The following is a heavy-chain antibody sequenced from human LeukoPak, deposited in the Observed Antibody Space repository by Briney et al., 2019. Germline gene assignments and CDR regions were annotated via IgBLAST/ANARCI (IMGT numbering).Heavy chain of an antibody. J-gene: IGHJ3*02. CDR3: ARGSAHDAFDI. CDR1: GGFISSGYYY. CDR2: IYTGGST. V-gene: IGHV4-61*02. Sequence: SETLSLTCSVSGGFISSGYYYWSWLRQPAGKGLEWIGRIYTGGSTNYNPSLKSRVTISMDTSKNQFSLKLTSVTAADTAVYYCARGSAHDAFDIWGQGTMVTVSS.